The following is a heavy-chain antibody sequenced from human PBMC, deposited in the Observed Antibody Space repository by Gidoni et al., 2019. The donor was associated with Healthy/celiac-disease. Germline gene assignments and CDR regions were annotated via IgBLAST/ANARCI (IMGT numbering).Heavy chain of an antibody. J-gene: IGHJ4*02. CDR1: GYSISSGYY. CDR3: ARGDYYDSSGYYYRTPFDY. CDR2: IYHSGST. Sequence: QVQLQESGPGLVKPSETLSLTCAVSGYSISSGYYWGWIRQPPGKGLEWIGSIYHSGSTYYNPSLKSRVTISVDTSKNQFSLKLSSVTAADTAVYYCARGDYYDSSGYYYRTPFDYWGQGTLVTVSS. D-gene: IGHD3-22*01. V-gene: IGHV4-38-2*01.